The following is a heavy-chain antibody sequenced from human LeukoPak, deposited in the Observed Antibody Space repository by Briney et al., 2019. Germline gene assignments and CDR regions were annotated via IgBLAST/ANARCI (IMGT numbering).Heavy chain of an antibody. D-gene: IGHD5-18*01. CDR2: INHSGYT. CDR3: TRVVTADDY. V-gene: IGHV4-34*01. Sequence: SETLSLTCAVSSVSFHDYYWRWVRQTPGKGLEWIGEINHSGYTNDSPSLKSRVTLSIDTSRKQFSLNLRSVTVADAGIYYCTRVVTADDYWGQGTLVTVSS. CDR1: SVSFHDYY. J-gene: IGHJ4*02.